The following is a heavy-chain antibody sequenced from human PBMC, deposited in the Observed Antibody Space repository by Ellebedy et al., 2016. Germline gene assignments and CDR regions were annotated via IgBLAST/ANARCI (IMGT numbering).Heavy chain of an antibody. CDR2: VSGSGGST. Sequence: GESLKISXAASGFTFSSYAMSWVRQAPGKGLEWVSAVSGSGGSTYYADSVKGRFTISRDNSKNTLYLQMHSLRAEDTAVYYCAKGGATGTTLFDYWGQGTLVTGSS. J-gene: IGHJ4*02. CDR1: GFTFSSYA. CDR3: AKGGATGTTLFDY. V-gene: IGHV3-23*01. D-gene: IGHD1-1*01.